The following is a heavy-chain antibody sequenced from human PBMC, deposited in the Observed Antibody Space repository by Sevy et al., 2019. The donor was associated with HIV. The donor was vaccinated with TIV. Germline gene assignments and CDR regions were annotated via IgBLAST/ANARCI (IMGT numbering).Heavy chain of an antibody. J-gene: IGHJ4*02. D-gene: IGHD2-21*01. CDR3: AKERGAYFDS. CDR2: ISGNIGTT. Sequence: GGSLRLSCAASGFTFSSYAMGWVRQAPGKGLEWVSGISGNIGTTYYAPSVRGRFTIFKDISKETLFLQMNSVRVDDTAIYYCAKERGAYFDSWGRGTLVTVSS. V-gene: IGHV3-23*01. CDR1: GFTFSSYA.